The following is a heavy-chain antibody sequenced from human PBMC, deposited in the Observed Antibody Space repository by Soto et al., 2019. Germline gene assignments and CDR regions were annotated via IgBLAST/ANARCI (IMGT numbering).Heavy chain of an antibody. CDR2: ISGSGGST. D-gene: IGHD3-22*01. V-gene: IGHV3-23*01. CDR1: GFTFSSYA. Sequence: GGSLRLSCAASGFTFSSYAMSWVRQAPGKGLEWVSAISGSGGSTYYADSVKGRFTISRDNSKNTLYPQMNSLRAEDTAVYYSAKDWDYYDSSGYHDYWGQGTLVTVSS. CDR3: AKDWDYYDSSGYHDY. J-gene: IGHJ4*02.